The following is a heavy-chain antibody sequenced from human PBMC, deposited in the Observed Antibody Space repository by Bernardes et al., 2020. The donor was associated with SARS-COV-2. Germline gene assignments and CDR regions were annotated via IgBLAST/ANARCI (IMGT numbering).Heavy chain of an antibody. CDR2: IYPDGSTT. CDR3: VRENDAMDV. J-gene: IGHJ6*02. Sequence: GGSLFLSCAASGFIFSRSWADWVRQVPGQGLVWVSRIYPDGSTTTYADSVKGRFTISRDNAKSTLYLQMNSLRVEDTAVYYCVRENDAMDVWGQGTTVTVS. V-gene: IGHV3-74*01. CDR1: GFIFSRSW.